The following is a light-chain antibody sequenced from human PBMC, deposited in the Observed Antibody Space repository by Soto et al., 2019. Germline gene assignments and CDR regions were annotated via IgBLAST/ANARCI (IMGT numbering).Light chain of an antibody. CDR1: SSDVGDYNY. J-gene: IGLJ1*01. V-gene: IGLV2-14*01. CDR2: EVS. CDR3: SSYTGSSTYV. Sequence: QSALTQPDSVSGSPGQSITISCTGTSSDVGDYNYVSWYQQHPGKAPKLMIYEVSNRPSGVSNRFSGSKSGNTASLTISGLQAEDEADYYCSSYTGSSTYVFGTGTKVTVL.